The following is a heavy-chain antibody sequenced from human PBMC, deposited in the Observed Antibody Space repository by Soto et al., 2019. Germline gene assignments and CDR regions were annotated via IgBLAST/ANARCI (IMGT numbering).Heavy chain of an antibody. CDR1: GGSISTNSYY. D-gene: IGHD6-13*01. J-gene: IGHJ4*02. CDR3: ARRGSGSWYFDY. Sequence: SETLSLTCTVSGGSISTNSYYWGWIRQPPGKGLEWIGSIYYSGSTFYNPSLKSRVTISVDTSKNQFSLKLSSVTAADTAVFFCARRGSGSWYFDYWGQGTLVTVSS. CDR2: IYYSGST. V-gene: IGHV4-39*01.